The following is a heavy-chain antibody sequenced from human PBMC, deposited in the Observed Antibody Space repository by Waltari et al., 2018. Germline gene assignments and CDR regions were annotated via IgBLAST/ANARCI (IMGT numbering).Heavy chain of an antibody. J-gene: IGHJ4*02. CDR3: ARDAPSYIWGSYRFFDY. D-gene: IGHD3-16*02. Sequence: QVQLQESGPGLVKPSETLSLTCAVSGYSISSGYYWGWIRQPPGKGLEWIGSIYHSGSTYYNPSLKSRVTISVDTSKNQFSLKLSSVTAADTAVYYCARDAPSYIWGSYRFFDYWGQGTLVTVSS. CDR2: IYHSGST. V-gene: IGHV4-38-2*02. CDR1: GYSISSGYY.